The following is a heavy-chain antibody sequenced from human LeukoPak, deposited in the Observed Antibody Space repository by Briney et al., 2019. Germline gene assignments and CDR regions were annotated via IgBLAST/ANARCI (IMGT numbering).Heavy chain of an antibody. J-gene: IGHJ4*02. Sequence: NPSETLSLTCTVSGGSISSYYWSWVRQPPGKGLEWIGYISYSGSTNYNPSLKSRVTISVDTSKNQFSLKLSSVTAADTAVYYCARPDYSSGWYYFDYWGQGTLVTVSS. CDR1: GGSISSYY. V-gene: IGHV4-59*08. CDR3: ARPDYSSGWYYFDY. CDR2: ISYSGST. D-gene: IGHD6-19*01.